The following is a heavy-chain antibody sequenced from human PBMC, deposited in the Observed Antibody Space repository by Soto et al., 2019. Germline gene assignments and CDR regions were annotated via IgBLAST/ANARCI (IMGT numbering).Heavy chain of an antibody. J-gene: IGHJ5*02. Sequence: QVQLVESGGGVVQPGRSLRLSCAASGFTFWNYGMHWVRQAPGKGPEWVATIWNNGNRKYYADSVTGRFTISRDNSRNTLYLETNSLRGEDTAGYYCARAVSTTAVNWFDPWGQGTQVTVSS. CDR3: ARAVSTTAVNWFDP. D-gene: IGHD2-2*01. V-gene: IGHV3-33*01. CDR1: GFTFWNYG. CDR2: IWNNGNRK.